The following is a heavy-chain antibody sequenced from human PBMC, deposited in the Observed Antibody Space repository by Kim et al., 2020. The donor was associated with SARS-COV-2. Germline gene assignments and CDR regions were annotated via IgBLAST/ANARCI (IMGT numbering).Heavy chain of an antibody. CDR2: I. CDR3: ARDGYGEFDY. D-gene: IGHD3-10*01. V-gene: IGHV3-48*02. J-gene: IGHJ4*02. Sequence: IYYAYSVKCRLTISRDNAKNSLYLQMNSLRDEDTALYYCARDGYGEFDYWGQGTLVTVAS.